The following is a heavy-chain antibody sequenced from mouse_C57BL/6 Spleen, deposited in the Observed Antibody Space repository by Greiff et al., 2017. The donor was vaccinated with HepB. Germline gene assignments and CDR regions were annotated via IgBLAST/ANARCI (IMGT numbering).Heavy chain of an antibody. CDR1: GYTFTDYY. V-gene: IGHV1-19*01. CDR2: INPYNGGT. CDR3: ARRGQGYDWYFDV. Sequence: EVQLQQSGPVLVKPGASVNMSCKASGYTFTDYYMNWVKQSHGKSLEWIGVINPYNGGTSYNQKFKGKSTLTVDKSSSTAYMELNRLTSEDSAVYYCARRGQGYDWYFDVWGTGTTVTVSS. D-gene: IGHD2-2*01. J-gene: IGHJ1*03.